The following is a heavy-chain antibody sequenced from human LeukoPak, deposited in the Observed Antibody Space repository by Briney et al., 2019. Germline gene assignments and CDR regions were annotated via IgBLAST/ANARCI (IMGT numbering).Heavy chain of an antibody. CDR3: ATTRSSPYGGWFDH. J-gene: IGHJ5*02. D-gene: IGHD6-13*01. CDR2: IIPIFGTA. V-gene: IGHV1-69*05. Sequence: SVKVSCKASGGTFSSYAISWVRQAPGQGLEWMGGIIPIFGTANYAQKFQGRVTITTDESTSTAYMELSSLRSEDTAVYYCATTRSSPYGGWFDHWGQGTLVTVSS. CDR1: GGTFSSYA.